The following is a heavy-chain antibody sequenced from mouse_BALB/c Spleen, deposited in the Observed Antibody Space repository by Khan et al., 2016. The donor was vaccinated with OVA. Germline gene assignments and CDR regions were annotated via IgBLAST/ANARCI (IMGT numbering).Heavy chain of an antibody. CDR2: ISSGGDYT. J-gene: IGHJ3*01. CDR3: ASHLTGSFAY. V-gene: IGHV5-6*01. Sequence: EVELVESGGDLVKPGGSLKLSCAASGFSFSSYSMSWVRQTPDKRLEWVATISSGGDYTYYPDIVKGRFTISRDNAKNTLYLQTSSLKSEDTAMYYCASHLTGSFAYWGQGTLVTVSA. D-gene: IGHD4-1*01. CDR1: GFSFSSYS.